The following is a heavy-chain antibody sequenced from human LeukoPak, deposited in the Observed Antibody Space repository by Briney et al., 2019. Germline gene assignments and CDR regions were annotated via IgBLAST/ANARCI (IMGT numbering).Heavy chain of an antibody. D-gene: IGHD1-26*01. V-gene: IGHV4-59*01. J-gene: IGHJ5*02. Sequence: SETLSLTCTVSDGSFSSYFRAWIRQPPGKGLEWIGYVYYSGSTNYNPSLRSRVTISVDTSKKQLSLKLSSVTAADTAVYYCAKGFMGGWFDPWGQGTLVTVSS. CDR2: VYYSGST. CDR1: DGSFSSYF. CDR3: AKGFMGGWFDP.